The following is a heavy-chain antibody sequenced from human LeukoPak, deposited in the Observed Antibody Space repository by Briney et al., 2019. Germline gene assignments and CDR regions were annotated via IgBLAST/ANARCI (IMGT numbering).Heavy chain of an antibody. CDR2: ISSSRSYI. J-gene: IGHJ3*02. Sequence: GGSLRLSCAASGFTFSSYSMNWVRQAPGKGLEWVSSISSSRSYIYYADSVKGRFTISRDNAKNSLYLQMNSLRAEDTAVYYCARATYYYDSSGYYLNDAFDIWGQGTMVTVSS. D-gene: IGHD3-22*01. CDR3: ARATYYYDSSGYYLNDAFDI. CDR1: GFTFSSYS. V-gene: IGHV3-21*01.